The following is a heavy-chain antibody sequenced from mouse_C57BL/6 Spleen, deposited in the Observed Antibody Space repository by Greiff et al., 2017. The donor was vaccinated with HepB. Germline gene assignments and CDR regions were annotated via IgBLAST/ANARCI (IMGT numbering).Heavy chain of an antibody. V-gene: IGHV14-4*01. CDR1: GFNIKDDY. Sequence: VQLQQSGAELVRPGASVKLSCTASGFNIKDDYMHWVKQRPEQGLEWIGWIDPENGDTEYASKFQGKATITADTSSNTAYLQLSSLTSEDTAVYYCTTGDSNYPIAYWGQGTLVTVSA. CDR3: TTGDSNYPIAY. J-gene: IGHJ3*01. D-gene: IGHD2-5*01. CDR2: IDPENGDT.